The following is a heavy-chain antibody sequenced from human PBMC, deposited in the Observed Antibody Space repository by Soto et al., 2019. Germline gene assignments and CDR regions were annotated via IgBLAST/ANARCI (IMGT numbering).Heavy chain of an antibody. J-gene: IGHJ4*02. CDR2: INPNGGDT. V-gene: IGHV1-2*04. Sequence: GASVKVSCKASGYTFTSYAMHWVRQAPGQRLEWMGWINPNGGDTNYAQKFQAWVTMTRDTSIRTVYMELSRLRSDDTAVYYCARASFGALFDYWGQGTLVTVSS. D-gene: IGHD3-10*01. CDR1: GYTFTSYA. CDR3: ARASFGALFDY.